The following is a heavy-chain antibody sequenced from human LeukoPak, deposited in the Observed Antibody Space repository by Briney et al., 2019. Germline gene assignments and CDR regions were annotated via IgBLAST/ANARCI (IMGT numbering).Heavy chain of an antibody. CDR1: GGSFSGYY. Sequence: SETLSLTCAVYGGSFSGYYWSWIRQPPGKGLEWIGEINHSGTTNYNPSLKSRVTISVDTSKNQFSLNVGSVTAADTAVYYCARADGSGYIGLEYYGLDVWGQGTTVTVSS. J-gene: IGHJ6*02. CDR3: ARADGSGYIGLEYYGLDV. CDR2: INHSGTT. D-gene: IGHD3-22*01. V-gene: IGHV4-34*01.